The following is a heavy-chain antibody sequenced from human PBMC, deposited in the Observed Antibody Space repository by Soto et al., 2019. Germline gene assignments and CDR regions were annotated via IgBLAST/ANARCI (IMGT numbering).Heavy chain of an antibody. Sequence: QLQLHESGPGLVKPSETLSLTCTVSGGSISSSSYYWGWIRQPPGKGLEWIGSIYYSGSTYYNPSLTSRVTISVDTSKNQFSLKLSSVTAADTAVYYCAREERAAGLYYYYCMDVWGQGTTVTVSS. CDR3: AREERAAGLYYYYCMDV. D-gene: IGHD2-15*01. CDR1: GGSISSSSYY. V-gene: IGHV4-39*02. CDR2: IYYSGST. J-gene: IGHJ6*02.